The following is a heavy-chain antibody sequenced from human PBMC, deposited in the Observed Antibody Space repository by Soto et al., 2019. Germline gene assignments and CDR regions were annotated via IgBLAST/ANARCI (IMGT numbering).Heavy chain of an antibody. D-gene: IGHD5-18*01. Sequence: PSETLSLTCTVSGGSISSSSYYWGWIRQPPGKGLEWIGSIYYSGSTYYNPSLKSRVTISVDTSKNQFSLKLSSVTAADTAVYYCAREGRWGYSYGYYYYYGMDVWGQGTTVTVSS. J-gene: IGHJ6*02. V-gene: IGHV4-39*02. CDR1: GGSISSSSYY. CDR3: AREGRWGYSYGYYYYYGMDV. CDR2: IYYSGST.